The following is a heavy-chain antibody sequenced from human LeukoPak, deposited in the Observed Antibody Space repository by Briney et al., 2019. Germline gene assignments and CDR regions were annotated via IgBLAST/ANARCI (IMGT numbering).Heavy chain of an antibody. J-gene: IGHJ3*02. V-gene: IGHV4-31*03. D-gene: IGHD5-24*01. CDR3: ARTWLQSAFDI. CDR2: IYHSGST. Sequence: PSETLSLTCTVSGGSISSGGYYWSWIRQHPGKGLEWIGYIYHSGSTYYNPSLKSRVTISVDRSKNQFSLKLSSVTAADTAVYYCARTWLQSAFDIWGQGTMVTVSS. CDR1: GGSISSGGYY.